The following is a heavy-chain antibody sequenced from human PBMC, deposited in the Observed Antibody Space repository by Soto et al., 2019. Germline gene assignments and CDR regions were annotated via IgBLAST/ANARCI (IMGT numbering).Heavy chain of an antibody. CDR3: ARSGGYYPTNYYYYYYMDV. Sequence: GASVKVSCKASGYTFTSYGISWVRQAPGQGLEWMGWISAYNGNTNYAQKLQGRVTMTTDTSTSTAYMELRSLRSDDTAVYYCARSGGYYPTNYYYYYYMDVWGKGTTVTVSS. CDR1: GYTFTSYG. D-gene: IGHD3-22*01. J-gene: IGHJ6*03. CDR2: ISAYNGNT. V-gene: IGHV1-18*01.